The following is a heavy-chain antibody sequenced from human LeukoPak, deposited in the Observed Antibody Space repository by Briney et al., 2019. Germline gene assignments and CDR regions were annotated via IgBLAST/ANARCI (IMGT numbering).Heavy chain of an antibody. D-gene: IGHD7-27*01. Sequence: GGSLRLSCAASGFTFSDSYMTWIRQAPGKGLEWVSYISNSGSSIYYADSVKGRFTTSRDNAKSSLYLQMNSPRAEDTAVYYCGRGHWGLDYWGQGALVTVSS. J-gene: IGHJ4*02. CDR3: GRGHWGLDY. V-gene: IGHV3-11*04. CDR2: ISNSGSSI. CDR1: GFTFSDSY.